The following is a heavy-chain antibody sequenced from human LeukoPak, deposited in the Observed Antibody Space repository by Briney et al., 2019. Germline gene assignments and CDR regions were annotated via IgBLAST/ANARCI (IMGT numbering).Heavy chain of an antibody. J-gene: IGHJ4*02. D-gene: IGHD3-22*01. CDR3: ARENYYDSSGYYPYYFDY. CDR2: ISSSGSTI. CDR1: GFTFSDYY. Sequence: GGSLRLSCAASGFTFSDYYMSWIRQAPGKGPEWVSYISSSGSTIYYADSVKGRFTISRDNAKNSLYLQMNSLRAEDTAVYYCARENYYDSSGYYPYYFDYWGQGTLVTVSS. V-gene: IGHV3-11*01.